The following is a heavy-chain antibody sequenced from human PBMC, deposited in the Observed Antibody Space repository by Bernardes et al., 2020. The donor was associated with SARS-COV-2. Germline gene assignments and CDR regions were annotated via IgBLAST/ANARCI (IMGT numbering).Heavy chain of an antibody. CDR1: GFTFGDYG. CDR3: TRVSVIVVVPSANDY. Sequence: GGSLRLSCSASGFTFGDYGMSWFRQAPGKGLEWVGFIRRKAHGGTAEYAASVKGRFTISRDDFRSTAYLQMNNLKTEDTAVYYCTRVSVIVVVPSANDYWGQGTLVTVSS. J-gene: IGHJ4*02. CDR2: IRRKAHGGTA. D-gene: IGHD2-2*01. V-gene: IGHV3-49*03.